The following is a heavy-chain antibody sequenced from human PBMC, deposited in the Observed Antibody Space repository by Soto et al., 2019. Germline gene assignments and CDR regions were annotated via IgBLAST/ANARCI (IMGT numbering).Heavy chain of an antibody. D-gene: IGHD3-22*01. Sequence: QVQLQESGPGLVKPSGTLSLTCAVSGDSISSSNWWAWVRQPPGRGLECIGEISHSGLTNYNPSLKSRVTISVDTSKNQFSLKLSSVTAADTAVYYCARGTQWYYYDSSGYHYYYYYGMDVWGQGTTVTVSS. J-gene: IGHJ6*02. V-gene: IGHV4-4*02. CDR3: ARGTQWYYYDSSGYHYYYYYGMDV. CDR2: ISHSGLT. CDR1: GDSISSSNW.